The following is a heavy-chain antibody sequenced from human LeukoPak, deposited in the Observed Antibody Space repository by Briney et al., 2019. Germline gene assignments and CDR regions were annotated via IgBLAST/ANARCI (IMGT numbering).Heavy chain of an antibody. CDR2: IISMTGKV. CDR1: GGTFSSHV. Sequence: GASEKVSCKASGGTFSSHVISWVRQAPGQGLEWMGRIISMTGKVDYAQNFQGRVTITRDESTSTVYMELRSLRSEDTAVYYCARAGDPWGQGTLVTVSS. V-gene: IGHV1-69*05. CDR3: ARAGDP. J-gene: IGHJ5*02.